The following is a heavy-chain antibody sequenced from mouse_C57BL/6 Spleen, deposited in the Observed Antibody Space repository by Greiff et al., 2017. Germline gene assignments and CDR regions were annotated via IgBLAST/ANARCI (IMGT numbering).Heavy chain of an antibody. CDR2: INPSNGGT. Sequence: QVQLQQPGTELVKPGASVKLSCKASGYTFTSYWMHWVKQRPGQGLEWIGNINPSNGGTNYNEKFKSKATLTVDKSSSTAYMQLSSLTSEDSAVYYCAREDYYGSSSEGYFDYWGQGTTLTVSS. V-gene: IGHV1-53*01. CDR3: AREDYYGSSSEGYFDY. D-gene: IGHD1-1*01. CDR1: GYTFTSYW. J-gene: IGHJ2*01.